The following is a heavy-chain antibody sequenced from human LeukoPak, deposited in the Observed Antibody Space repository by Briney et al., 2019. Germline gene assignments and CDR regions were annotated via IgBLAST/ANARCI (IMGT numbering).Heavy chain of an antibody. D-gene: IGHD3-3*01. CDR3: AKDQRTMTQRMDV. Sequence: GGSLRLSCAASGFTFSSYGMHWVRQAPGKGLEWVAVITYDGSKKFYADSVKGRFTISRDNSRNMLYLQMDSLRVEDRAVYFCAKDQRTMTQRMDVWGQGTAVTVSS. J-gene: IGHJ6*02. CDR1: GFTFSSYG. V-gene: IGHV3-30*18. CDR2: ITYDGSKK.